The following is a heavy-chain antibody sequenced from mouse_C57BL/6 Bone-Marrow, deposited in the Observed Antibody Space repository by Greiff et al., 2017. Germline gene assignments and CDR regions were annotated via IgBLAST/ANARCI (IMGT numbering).Heavy chain of an antibody. CDR2: IYPGDGDT. Sequence: QVQLQQSGAELVKPGASVKISCKASGYAFSSYWMNWVKQRPGKGLEWIGQIYPGDGDTNYNGKFKGKATLTADKSSSTAYMQLSSLTSEDSAVYFCARGGYYDSYWYFDVWGTGTTVTVSS. CDR1: GYAFSSYW. J-gene: IGHJ1*03. D-gene: IGHD2-3*01. CDR3: ARGGYYDSYWYFDV. V-gene: IGHV1-80*01.